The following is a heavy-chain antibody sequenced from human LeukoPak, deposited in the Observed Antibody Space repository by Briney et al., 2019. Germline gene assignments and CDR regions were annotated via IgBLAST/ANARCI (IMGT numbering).Heavy chain of an antibody. V-gene: IGHV3-30*02. CDR3: AKVRSVFGANCFDY. CDR2: KEKDGRTE. D-gene: IGHD3-3*01. Sequence: GGSLRLSCVGSGFTFSMSAMHWVRQAPGKGLEWVASKEKDGRTEYNADSVKGRFTISRDNSANTLYLELDSLTVEDTAVYYCAKVRSVFGANCFDYWGQGTLVTVSS. J-gene: IGHJ4*02. CDR1: GFTFSMSA.